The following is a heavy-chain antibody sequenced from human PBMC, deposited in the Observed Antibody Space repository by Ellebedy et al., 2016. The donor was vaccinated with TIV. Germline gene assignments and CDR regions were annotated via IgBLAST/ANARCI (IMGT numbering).Heavy chain of an antibody. V-gene: IGHV1-46*01. J-gene: IGHJ4*02. Sequence: ASVKVSCXTSGYAFTRHYMHWVRQAPGQGLEWMGMIHPSGGRTRYAQKFQGRVTVTRDTSTSTVYMELNSLRSEDTAVYFCARDDSTGYRPGLWGQGTLVTVSS. D-gene: IGHD3-22*01. CDR2: IHPSGGRT. CDR1: GYAFTRHY. CDR3: ARDDSTGYRPGL.